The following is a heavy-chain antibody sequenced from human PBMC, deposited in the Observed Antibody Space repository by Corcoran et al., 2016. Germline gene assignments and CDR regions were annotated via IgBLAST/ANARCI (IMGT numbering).Heavy chain of an antibody. CDR1: GFTFSNDG. V-gene: IGHV3-33*01. J-gene: IGHJ6*02. D-gene: IGHD3-10*01. CDR2: TWYAGTNN. CDR3: ARGGVQGIYYGMDV. Sequence: QVQLVESGGGVVQPGRSLRLSCAASGFTFSNDGMHWVRQAPGKGLEWVALTWYAGTNNEYAGSVKGRFTISRDNSKNMLYLQMNSLRVEETAVYVWARGGVQGIYYGMDVWGQGTTVTVSS.